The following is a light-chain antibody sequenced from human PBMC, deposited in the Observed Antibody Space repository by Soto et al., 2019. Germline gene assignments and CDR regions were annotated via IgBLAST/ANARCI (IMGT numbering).Light chain of an antibody. CDR3: MQALQTPIT. V-gene: IGKV2-28*01. J-gene: IGKJ5*01. Sequence: DIVMTQSPLSLPVTPGEPASISCRSRQCLVHSNGNNYLDWYLQKPGQSPQLLIYLGSNRASGVPDRFSGSGSGTDFTLKISRVEAEDVGVYYCMQALQTPITFGQGTRLEIK. CDR2: LGS. CDR1: QCLVHSNGNNY.